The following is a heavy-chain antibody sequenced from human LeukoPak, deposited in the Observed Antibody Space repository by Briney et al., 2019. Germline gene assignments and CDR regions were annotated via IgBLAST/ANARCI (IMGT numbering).Heavy chain of an antibody. J-gene: IGHJ5*02. Sequence: SETLSLTCTVSGGSISSGGYYWSWIRQPPGKGLEWIGYIYHSGSTYYNPSLKSRVTISVDRSKNQFSLKLSSVTAADTAVYYCARRKPRGAFDPWGQGTLVTVSS. CDR1: GGSISSGGYY. V-gene: IGHV4-30-2*01. D-gene: IGHD1-14*01. CDR2: IYHSGST. CDR3: ARRKPRGAFDP.